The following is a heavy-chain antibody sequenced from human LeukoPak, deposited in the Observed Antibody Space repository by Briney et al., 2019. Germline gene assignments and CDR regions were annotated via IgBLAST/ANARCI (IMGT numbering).Heavy chain of an antibody. V-gene: IGHV1-18*01. D-gene: IGHD3-10*01. J-gene: IGHJ6*03. CDR3: ARGPSITMVRGGQWYYYMDV. CDR2: ISGYNGNT. Sequence: ASVKVSCKASGYTFTNYGISWVRQAPGQGLEWMGWISGYNGNTNYAQKFQGRVTMTRDTSTNTVYMELSSLRSEDTAVYYCARGPSITMVRGGQWYYYMDVWGKGTTVTISS. CDR1: GYTFTNYG.